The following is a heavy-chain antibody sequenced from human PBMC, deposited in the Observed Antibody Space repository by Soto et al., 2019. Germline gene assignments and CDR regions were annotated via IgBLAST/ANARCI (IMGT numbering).Heavy chain of an antibody. D-gene: IGHD3-22*01. V-gene: IGHV3-23*01. Sequence: HPGWNPSLSCSASAFTFTNYAMSWVRQAPGKGLEWVSGIGGSGRTTYYADSVKGRFTISRDNSNNTLFLQMNSLRAEDTAVYYCSKSRCSDNNGDLYYYCGQGTLVTVS. CDR2: IGGSGRTT. CDR1: AFTFTNYA. J-gene: IGHJ4*02. CDR3: SKSRCSDNNGDLYYY.